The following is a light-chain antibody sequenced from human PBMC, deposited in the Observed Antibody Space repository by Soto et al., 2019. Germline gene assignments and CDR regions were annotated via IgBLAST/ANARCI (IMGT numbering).Light chain of an antibody. CDR1: QSVSNNY. V-gene: IGKV3-20*01. CDR2: GAS. J-gene: IGKJ1*01. CDR3: QQYGRSPGT. Sequence: EIVLTQSPGTLSLYPGERATLSCRSSQSVSNNYLAWYQQKPGQAPRLLIYGASNRATGIPDRFSGSGSGTDFTLTISRLEPEDFAVYYCQQYGRSPGTFGQGTKVDI.